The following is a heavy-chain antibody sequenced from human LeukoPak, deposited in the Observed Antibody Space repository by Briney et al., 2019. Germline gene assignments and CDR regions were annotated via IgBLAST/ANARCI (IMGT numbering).Heavy chain of an antibody. J-gene: IGHJ4*02. Sequence: GGSLRLSCAASGFTFSSYAMSWVRQAPGKGLEWVSAISGSGGSTYYADSVKGRFTISRDNSKNTLYLQMNSLRAEDTAVYYCAKDLCCSSTSCTEFDYWGQGTLVTVSS. CDR2: ISGSGGST. D-gene: IGHD2-2*01. CDR3: AKDLCCSSTSCTEFDY. V-gene: IGHV3-23*01. CDR1: GFTFSSYA.